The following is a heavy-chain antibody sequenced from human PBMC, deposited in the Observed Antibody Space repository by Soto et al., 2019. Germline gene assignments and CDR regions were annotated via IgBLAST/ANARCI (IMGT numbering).Heavy chain of an antibody. CDR2: IIPIFGTA. Sequence: QVQLVQSGAEVEKPGSSVKVSCKASGGTFSSYAISWVRQAPGQGLEWMGGIIPIFGTANYAQKFQSRVTITEDKSTSTAYMELSSLRSEDTAVYYCAREGDCSGGSCYQYYYYGMDVWGQGTTVTVSS. D-gene: IGHD2-15*01. J-gene: IGHJ6*02. V-gene: IGHV1-69*06. CDR3: AREGDCSGGSCYQYYYYGMDV. CDR1: GGTFSSYA.